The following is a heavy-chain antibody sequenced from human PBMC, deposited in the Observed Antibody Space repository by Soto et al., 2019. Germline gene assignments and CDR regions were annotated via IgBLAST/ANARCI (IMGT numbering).Heavy chain of an antibody. CDR3: ASFKMTVSRGGYFYC. CDR2: MYYSGSS. V-gene: IGHV4-59*01. CDR1: GDSIRSYY. J-gene: IGHJ4*02. D-gene: IGHD3-10*01. Sequence: SETVSLTCTVSGDSIRSYYWSWIRQPPGKGLEWIGYMYYSGSSNYNPSLKSRVTISVDTSKNQFSLKLSSVTAADTAVYYCASFKMTVSRGGYFYCWGQGTLVTVSS.